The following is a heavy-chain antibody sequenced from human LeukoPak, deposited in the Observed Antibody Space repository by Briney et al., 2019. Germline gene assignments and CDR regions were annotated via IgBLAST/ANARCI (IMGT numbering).Heavy chain of an antibody. CDR2: INPNSGGT. CDR1: GYNFIGYY. V-gene: IGHV1-2*04. Sequence: ASVKVSCKASGYNFIGYYVQWVRQAPGQGLEWMGWINPNSGGTNYAQKFQGWVTMTRDTSISTAYMELSRLRSDDTAVYYCARDLSVGATEGYFDYWGQGTLVTVSS. D-gene: IGHD1-26*01. J-gene: IGHJ4*02. CDR3: ARDLSVGATEGYFDY.